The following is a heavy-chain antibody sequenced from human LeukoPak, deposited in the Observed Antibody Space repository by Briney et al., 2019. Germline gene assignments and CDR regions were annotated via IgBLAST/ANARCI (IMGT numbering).Heavy chain of an antibody. CDR1: GYSFTSYW. J-gene: IGHJ5*02. CDR3: ARQVGYCTNGVCYNWFDP. V-gene: IGHV5-51*01. D-gene: IGHD2-8*01. CDR2: INPGVSDT. Sequence: GEPLKISCMGSGYSFTSYWIGWVRQMPGKGLEWMGIINPGVSDTRYTPSFQGQVTISADKSISTAYLQWSSLKASDTAMYYCARQVGYCTNGVCYNWFDPWGQGTLVTVSS.